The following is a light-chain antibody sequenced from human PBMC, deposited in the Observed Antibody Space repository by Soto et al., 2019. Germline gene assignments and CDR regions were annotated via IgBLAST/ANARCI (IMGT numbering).Light chain of an antibody. V-gene: IGKV1-9*01. CDR2: AAS. Sequence: ILLTQSPSSLSASVLDRFTITFRASQGIDTSLAWYQQKPGKAPKLLIYAASNFQSGVPSRFSGSGSGTHFTLTISSLQPEDFATYYCQQLHGYPITFGQGTRLEN. J-gene: IGKJ5*01. CDR3: QQLHGYPIT. CDR1: QGIDTS.